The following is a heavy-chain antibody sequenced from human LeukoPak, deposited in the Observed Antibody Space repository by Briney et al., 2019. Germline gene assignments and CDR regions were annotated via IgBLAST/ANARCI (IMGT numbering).Heavy chain of an antibody. CDR1: GGTFSSYA. V-gene: IGHV1-69*04. Sequence: ASVKVSCKASGGTFSSYAISWVRQAPGQGLEWMGRIIPILGIANYAQKFQGRVTITADKSTSTAYMELSSLRSEDTAVYYCARDNRGLRGSDYWGQGTLVTVSS. CDR3: ARDNRGLRGSDY. D-gene: IGHD1-14*01. J-gene: IGHJ4*02. CDR2: IIPILGIA.